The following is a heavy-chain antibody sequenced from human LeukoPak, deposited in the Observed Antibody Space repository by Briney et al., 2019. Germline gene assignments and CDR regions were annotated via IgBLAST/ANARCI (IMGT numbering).Heavy chain of an antibody. CDR1: GGSIGSSGSY. CDR3: ARARVATVTTAWFDP. CDR2: VYYSGST. V-gene: IGHV4-39*01. D-gene: IGHD4-17*01. Sequence: SETLSLTCTVSGGSIGSSGSYWGWIRQPPGKGLEWIGSVYYSGSTYYNPSLKSRVTISVDTSKTQFSLRMISVTAADTAVYYCARARVATVTTAWFDPWGQGTLVTVSS. J-gene: IGHJ5*02.